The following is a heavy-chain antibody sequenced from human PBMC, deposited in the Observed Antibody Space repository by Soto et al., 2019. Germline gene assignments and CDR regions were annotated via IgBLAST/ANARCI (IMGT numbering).Heavy chain of an antibody. J-gene: IGHJ4*02. CDR2: IAYTGIT. Sequence: QVQLQESGPRLLKPSETLSLTCSVSGGPIRSYYLSWVRQAPGKGLEWIAYIAYTGITGYNPSLRGRVTISGDTSQNLVSLKMTPVTAADTAVYYCAREGFSGYEALDYWGQGILVTVS. D-gene: IGHD5-12*01. V-gene: IGHV4-59*01. CDR1: GGPIRSYY. CDR3: AREGFSGYEALDY.